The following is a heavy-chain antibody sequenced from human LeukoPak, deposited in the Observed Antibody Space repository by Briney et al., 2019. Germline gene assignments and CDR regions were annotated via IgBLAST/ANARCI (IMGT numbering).Heavy chain of an antibody. J-gene: IGHJ3*02. V-gene: IGHV4-34*01. Sequence: PSETLSLTCAVYGGSFSGSYWSWIRQPPGKGLEWIGEINHSGSTNYNASLKSRVTISVDTSKNQFSLKLSSVTAADTAVYYCAREEDCSGGICYLGNAFDIWGQGTMVTVSS. CDR3: AREEDCSGGICYLGNAFDI. CDR1: GGSFSGSY. D-gene: IGHD2-15*01. CDR2: INHSGST.